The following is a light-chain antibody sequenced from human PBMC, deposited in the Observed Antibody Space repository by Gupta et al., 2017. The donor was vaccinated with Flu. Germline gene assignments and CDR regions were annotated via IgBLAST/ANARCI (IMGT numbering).Light chain of an antibody. Sequence: SSELTQYPAVSVALGQTVRITCQGDSLRSYYASWYQQKPGQAPVLVIYGKNNRPSGIPDRFSGSSSGNTASLTITGAQAEDEADYYCNSRDSSGNYYVFGTGTKVTVL. CDR3: NSRDSSGNYYV. CDR2: GKN. CDR1: SLRSYY. V-gene: IGLV3-19*01. J-gene: IGLJ1*01.